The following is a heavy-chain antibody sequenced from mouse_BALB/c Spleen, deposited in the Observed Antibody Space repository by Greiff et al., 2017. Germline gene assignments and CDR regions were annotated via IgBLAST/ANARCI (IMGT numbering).Heavy chain of an antibody. CDR1: GYTFTSYW. V-gene: IGHV1-7*01. CDR2: INPSTGYT. J-gene: IGHJ4*01. D-gene: IGHD1-1*01. Sequence: VKLVESGAELAKPGASVKMSCKASGYTFTSYWMHWVKQRPGQGLEWIGYINPSTGYTEYNQKFKDKATLTADKSSSTAYMQLSSLTSEDSAVYYCARDGRDAMDYWGQGTSVTVSS. CDR3: ARDGRDAMDY.